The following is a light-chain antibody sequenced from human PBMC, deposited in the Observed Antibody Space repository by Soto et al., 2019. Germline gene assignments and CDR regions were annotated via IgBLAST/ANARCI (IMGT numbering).Light chain of an antibody. Sequence: QSVLTQPPSASGSPGQSVTISCTGTKNDIGVYDFVSWYQHHPGKAPRLIIYEVVQRPSGVPDRFSGSKSGNTASLTISGLQAEDEAYYYCFSHRSGDSHVFGTGTKLTVL. J-gene: IGLJ1*01. CDR1: KNDIGVYDF. V-gene: IGLV2-8*01. CDR3: FSHRSGDSHV. CDR2: EVV.